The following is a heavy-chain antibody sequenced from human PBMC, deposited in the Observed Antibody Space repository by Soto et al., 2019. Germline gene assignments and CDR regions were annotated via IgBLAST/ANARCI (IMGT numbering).Heavy chain of an antibody. CDR3: ARDIHQTDSGYDSYTVL. Sequence: PGGSLRLSCAASGFTFSSYGMHWVRQAPGKGLEWVAVIWYDGSNKYYADSVKGRFTISRDNSKNTLYLQMNSLRAEDTAVYYCARDIHQTDSGYDSYTVLWGQGTLVTVSS. CDR1: GFTFSSYG. V-gene: IGHV3-33*01. CDR2: IWYDGSNK. J-gene: IGHJ4*02. D-gene: IGHD5-12*01.